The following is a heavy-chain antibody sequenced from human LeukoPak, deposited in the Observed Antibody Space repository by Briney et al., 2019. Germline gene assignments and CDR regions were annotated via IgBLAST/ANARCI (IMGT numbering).Heavy chain of an antibody. CDR3: AREIAVAGMPFDI. D-gene: IGHD6-19*01. V-gene: IGHV1-2*06. CDR2: IDPNSGGT. CDR1: GYTFTGYY. Sequence: ASVKVSCKASGYTFTGYYMHWVRQAPGQGLEWMGRIDPNSGGTNYAQKFQVRVTMTRDTSISTAYMELSRLRSDDTAVYYCAREIAVAGMPFDIWGQGTMVTVSS. J-gene: IGHJ3*02.